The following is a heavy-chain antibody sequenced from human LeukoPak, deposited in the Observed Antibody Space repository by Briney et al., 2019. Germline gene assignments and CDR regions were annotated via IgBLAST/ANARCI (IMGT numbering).Heavy chain of an antibody. CDR2: VNPRNTNR. CDR3: ARGDPASGSYVAY. Sequence: GASVKVSCKASGYTFANYGINWVRQAPGQGLEWMGWVNPRNTNRKYAQKIQGRVTMTSYTSTGTAYMELGSLTSDDTAVYFCARGDPASGSYVAYWGQGTLVTVSS. J-gene: IGHJ4*02. D-gene: IGHD3-16*01. CDR1: GYTFANYG. V-gene: IGHV1-18*01.